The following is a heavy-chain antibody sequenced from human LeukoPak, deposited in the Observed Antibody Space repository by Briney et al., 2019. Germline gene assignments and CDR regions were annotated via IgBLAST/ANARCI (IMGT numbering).Heavy chain of an antibody. CDR2: IYPSGST. CDR1: GGSVSSGDYY. J-gene: IGHJ4*02. CDR3: ARGRDRHDGSYSYYFDY. Sequence: SQTLSLTCTVSGGSVSSGDYYWSWIRQHPGKGLEWIAYIYPSGSTYYTPSLKSRITISLDTSKNQFSLRLSSVTAADTAVYYCARGRDRHDGSYSYYFDYWGQGTLVAVSS. D-gene: IGHD1-26*01. V-gene: IGHV4-31*03.